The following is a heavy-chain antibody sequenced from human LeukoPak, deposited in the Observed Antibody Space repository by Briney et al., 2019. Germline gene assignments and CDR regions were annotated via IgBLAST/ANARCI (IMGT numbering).Heavy chain of an antibody. CDR2: ISYCGCDK. V-gene: IGHV3-30*18. Sequence: PGGSLRLSCAASGFTFSTFVMHWVRQAPGKGLEWVAVISYCGCDKSYADSVKGRFTISRDNSKNTLYLQMNSLRAEDTAVYYCAKDLEWELLRYYYYYGMDVWGQGTTVTVS. D-gene: IGHD1-26*01. J-gene: IGHJ6*02. CDR3: AKDLEWELLRYYYYYGMDV. CDR1: GFTFSTFV.